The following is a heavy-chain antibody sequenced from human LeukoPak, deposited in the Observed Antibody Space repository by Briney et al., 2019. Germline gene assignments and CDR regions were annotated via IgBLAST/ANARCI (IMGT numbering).Heavy chain of an antibody. J-gene: IGHJ4*02. CDR2: IIPIFGIA. Sequence: SVKVSCKASGGTFSIYAISWVRQAPGQGLEWMGRIIPIFGIANYAQKFQGRVTITADKSTSTAYMELSSLRSEDTAVYYCARDSDYGDYVGYWGQGTLVTVSS. V-gene: IGHV1-69*04. CDR3: ARDSDYGDYVGY. D-gene: IGHD4-17*01. CDR1: GGTFSIYA.